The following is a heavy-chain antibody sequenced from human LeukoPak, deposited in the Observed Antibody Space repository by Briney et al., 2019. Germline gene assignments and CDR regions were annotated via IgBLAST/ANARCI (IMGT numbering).Heavy chain of an antibody. CDR1: GYTFTGYY. J-gene: IGHJ6*03. D-gene: IGHD4-17*01. CDR2: MNPNSGNT. CDR3: ARGHSSYGDLWYYYYYMDV. Sequence: ASVKVSCKASGYTFTGYYMHWVRQAPGQGLEWMGWMNPNSGNTGYAQKFQGRVTITRNTSISTAYMELSSLRSEDTAVYYCARGHSSYGDLWYYYYYMDVWGKGTTVTVSS. V-gene: IGHV1-8*03.